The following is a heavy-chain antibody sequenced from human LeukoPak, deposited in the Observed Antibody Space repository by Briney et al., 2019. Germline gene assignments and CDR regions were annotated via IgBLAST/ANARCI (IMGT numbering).Heavy chain of an antibody. CDR3: ARPAYSSGWDNAFDI. J-gene: IGHJ3*02. CDR1: GGSISSSSYY. V-gene: IGHV4-39*07. CDR2: IYYSGST. D-gene: IGHD6-19*01. Sequence: SETLSLTCTVSGGSISSSSYYWGWIRQPPGKGLEWIGSIYYSGSTYYNPSLKSRVTISVDTSKNQFSLKLSSVTAADTAVYYCARPAYSSGWDNAFDIWGQGTMVTVSS.